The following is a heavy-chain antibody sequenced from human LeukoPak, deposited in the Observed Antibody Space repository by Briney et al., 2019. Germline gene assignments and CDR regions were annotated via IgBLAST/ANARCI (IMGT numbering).Heavy chain of an antibody. CDR1: GGSFSGYY. J-gene: IGHJ5*02. Sequence: SETLSLTCAVYGGSFSGYYWSWIRQPPGKGLEWIGEINHSGSTNYNPSLKSRVTISVDTSKNQFSLKLSSVTAADTAVYYCAGGREGGGQVYDFWSARFDPWGQGTLVTVSS. V-gene: IGHV4-34*01. D-gene: IGHD3-3*01. CDR2: INHSGST. CDR3: AGGREGGGQVYDFWSARFDP.